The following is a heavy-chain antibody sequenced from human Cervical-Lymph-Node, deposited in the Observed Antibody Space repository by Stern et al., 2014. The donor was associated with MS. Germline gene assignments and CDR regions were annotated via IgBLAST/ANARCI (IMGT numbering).Heavy chain of an antibody. CDR3: VIDTNWFDP. Sequence: VQLVQSGAEVKKPGSSVKVSCKASGGTFSSYGITWVRQTPGQTFEWMGGIITLFGPGNYAQKFQDRITITADESTSTVYMELRNLRSEDTAIYYCVIDTNWFDPWGQGTLVTVSS. CDR1: GGTFSSYG. V-gene: IGHV1-69*01. J-gene: IGHJ5*02. CDR2: IITLFGPG.